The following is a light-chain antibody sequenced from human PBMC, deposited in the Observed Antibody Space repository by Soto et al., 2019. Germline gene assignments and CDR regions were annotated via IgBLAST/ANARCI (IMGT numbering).Light chain of an antibody. V-gene: IGLV1-40*01. CDR3: QSYDGSLGGSIL. CDR1: RSNIGAAYY. Sequence: QSVLAQPPSVSGAPGQKITISCTGTRSNIGAAYYVHWYQQFPGAAPKLLIYDSGNRPSGVPDRFSASRSGTSAYLVITGLRAEDEAVYYCQSYDGSLGGSILFGGGTQLTVL. CDR2: DSG. J-gene: IGLJ2*01.